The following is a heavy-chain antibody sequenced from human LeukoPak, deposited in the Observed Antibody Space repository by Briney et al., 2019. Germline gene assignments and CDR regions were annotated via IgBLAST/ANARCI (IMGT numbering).Heavy chain of an antibody. J-gene: IGHJ6*02. CDR2: FDPEDGET. CDR1: GYTLTELS. CDR3: ATVRYDFWSGYSFYYYYGMDV. D-gene: IGHD3-3*01. Sequence: ASVKVSCKVSGYTLTELSMHWVRQAPGKGLEWMGGFDPEDGETIYAQKFQGRVTMTEDTSTDTAYMELNSLRSEDTAVYYCATVRYDFWSGYSFYYYYGMDVWGQGTTVTVSS. V-gene: IGHV1-24*01.